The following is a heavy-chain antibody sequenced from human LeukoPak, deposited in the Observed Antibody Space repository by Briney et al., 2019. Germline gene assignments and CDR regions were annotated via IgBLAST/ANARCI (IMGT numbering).Heavy chain of an antibody. CDR1: GYTLTELS. V-gene: IGHV1-24*01. D-gene: IGHD1-26*01. CDR3: ARSGAEVLEWELTRFDP. CDR2: FDPEDGET. J-gene: IGHJ5*02. Sequence: GASVKVSCKVSGYTLTELSMHWVRQAPGKGLEWMGGFDPEDGETIYAQKFQGRVTMTEDTSTDTAHMELSSLRSDDTAVYYCARSGAEVLEWELTRFDPWGQGTLVTVSS.